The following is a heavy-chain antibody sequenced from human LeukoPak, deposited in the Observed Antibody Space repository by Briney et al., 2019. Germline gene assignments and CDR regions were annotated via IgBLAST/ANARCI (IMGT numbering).Heavy chain of an antibody. V-gene: IGHV3-30*02. CDR3: ATYRQVLLPFES. D-gene: IGHD2-8*02. Sequence: GGSLRLSCAASGFTFSSYGMHWVRQAPGKGLEWVAFIRYDGSNKYYADSVKGRFTISRDNSKSTLSLQMNSLRAEDTAIYYCATYRQVLLPFESWGQGTLVTVSS. CDR1: GFTFSSYG. CDR2: IRYDGSNK. J-gene: IGHJ4*02.